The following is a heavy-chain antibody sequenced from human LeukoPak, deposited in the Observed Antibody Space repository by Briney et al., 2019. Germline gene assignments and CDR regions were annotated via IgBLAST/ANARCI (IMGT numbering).Heavy chain of an antibody. D-gene: IGHD5-12*01. V-gene: IGHV3-7*03. J-gene: IGHJ4*02. Sequence: GGSLRLSCAASGFTFSSYWMSWVRQAPGKGLEWVANIKQDGSEKYFVDSMKGRFTISRDNAKNSLYLQMNRLRAEDTAVYYCAKGFLRSQQDYWGQGTLVTVSS. CDR3: AKGFLRSQQDY. CDR1: GFTFSSYW. CDR2: IKQDGSEK.